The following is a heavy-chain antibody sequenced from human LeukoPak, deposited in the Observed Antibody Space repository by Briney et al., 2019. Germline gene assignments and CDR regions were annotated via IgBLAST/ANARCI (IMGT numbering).Heavy chain of an antibody. Sequence: PSETLSLTSSVSGASIDSHYWSWLRQSPGKGLEWIGYVFNGGSTNYNPSLNSRVTMSLDTSRAQFSLRLSSVTAADTAIYYCASRPADTTWYGVFDYWSQGTLVTVSS. CDR2: VFNGGST. J-gene: IGHJ4*02. V-gene: IGHV4-59*11. CDR3: ASRPADTTWYGVFDY. CDR1: GASIDSHY. D-gene: IGHD3-10*01.